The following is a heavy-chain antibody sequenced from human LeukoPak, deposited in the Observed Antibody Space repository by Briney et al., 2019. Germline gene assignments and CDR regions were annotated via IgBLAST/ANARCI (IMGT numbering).Heavy chain of an antibody. Sequence: GGSLRLSCAGSGFTFSNYWMGWVRQAPGKGLQWVANIKTDGSEKYYVDSVKGRFTISRDNSKNTLYLQMNSLRAEDTAVYYCCSSYYDYWGQGTLVTVSS. V-gene: IGHV3-7*01. J-gene: IGHJ4*02. CDR3: CSSYYDY. CDR1: GFTFSNYW. D-gene: IGHD6-13*01. CDR2: IKTDGSEK.